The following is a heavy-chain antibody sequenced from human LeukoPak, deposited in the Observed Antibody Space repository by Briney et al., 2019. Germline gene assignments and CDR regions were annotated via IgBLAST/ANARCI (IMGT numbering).Heavy chain of an antibody. D-gene: IGHD2-15*01. J-gene: IGHJ4*02. Sequence: SETLSLTCGVSGGSISNTNWWTWVRQPPGKGLEWIGEINHSGSTNYNPSLKSRVTISVDTSKNQFSLKLSSVTAADTAVYYCARRIVVVAAKGWVDYWGQGTLATVSS. CDR3: ARRIVVVAAKGWVDY. V-gene: IGHV4-4*02. CDR2: INHSGST. CDR1: GGSISNTNW.